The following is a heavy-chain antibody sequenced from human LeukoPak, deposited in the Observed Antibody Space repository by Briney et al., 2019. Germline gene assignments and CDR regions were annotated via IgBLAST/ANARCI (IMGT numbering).Heavy chain of an antibody. CDR2: INPNSGGT. J-gene: IGHJ4*02. D-gene: IGHD4-23*01. V-gene: IGHV1-2*02. CDR1: GGTFSSYA. CDR3: ARGAGGGNSPFDY. Sequence: ASVKVSCKASGGTFSSYAISWVRQAPGQGLEWMGWINPNSGGTNYAQKFQGRVTMTRDTSISTAYMELSRLRSDDTAVYYCARGAGGGNSPFDYWGQGTLVTVSS.